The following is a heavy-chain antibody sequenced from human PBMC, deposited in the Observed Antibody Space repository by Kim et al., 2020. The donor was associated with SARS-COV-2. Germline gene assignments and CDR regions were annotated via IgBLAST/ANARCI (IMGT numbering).Heavy chain of an antibody. J-gene: IGHJ5*02. CDR3: ARDLTGSGSGKSPLDP. D-gene: IGHD3-10*01. V-gene: IGHV3-48*02. Sequence: SVKGRFTISRDNAKNSLYLQMDSLRDEDTAVYYCARDLTGSGSGKSPLDPWGQGTLVTVSS.